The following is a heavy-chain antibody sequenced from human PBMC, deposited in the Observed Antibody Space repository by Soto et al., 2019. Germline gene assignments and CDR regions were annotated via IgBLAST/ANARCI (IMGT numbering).Heavy chain of an antibody. CDR1: GGTFSSYA. Sequence: QVQLVQSGAEVKKPGSSVKVSCKASGGTFSSYAISWVRQAPGQGLEWMGGIIPIFGTANYAQKFQGRVTITADESTSTAYMELSSLRSEDTAVYYCVRVGDGYNPSARVSRVGFDYWGHGTLVTVSS. J-gene: IGHJ4*01. D-gene: IGHD5-12*01. CDR2: IIPIFGTA. V-gene: IGHV1-69*01. CDR3: VRVGDGYNPSARVSRVGFDY.